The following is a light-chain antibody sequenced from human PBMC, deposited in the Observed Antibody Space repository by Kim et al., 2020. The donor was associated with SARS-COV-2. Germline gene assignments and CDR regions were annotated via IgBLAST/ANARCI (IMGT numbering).Light chain of an antibody. Sequence: VTISCTGSSSNIGAGYDVHWYQQLPGTAPKLLIYGNSNRPSGVPDRFSGSKSGTSASLAITGLQAEDEADYYCQSYDSSLSAYVVFGGGTQLTVL. J-gene: IGLJ2*01. V-gene: IGLV1-40*01. CDR1: SSNIGAGYD. CDR3: QSYDSSLSAYVV. CDR2: GNS.